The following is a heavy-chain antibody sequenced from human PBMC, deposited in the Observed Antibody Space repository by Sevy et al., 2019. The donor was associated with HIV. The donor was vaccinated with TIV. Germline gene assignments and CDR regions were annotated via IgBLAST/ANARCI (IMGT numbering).Heavy chain of an antibody. CDR2: IYTSGST. CDR1: GGSISSGSYY. J-gene: IGHJ5*02. CDR3: ARVRKFYDSSDLNWFDP. V-gene: IGHV4-61*02. Sequence: SETLSLTCTVSGGSISSGSYYWSWIRQPAGKGLEWIGRIYTSGSTNYNPSLKSRVTISVDTSKNQFSLKLSSVTAADTAVYYCARVRKFYDSSDLNWFDPWGQGTLVTVSS. D-gene: IGHD3-22*01.